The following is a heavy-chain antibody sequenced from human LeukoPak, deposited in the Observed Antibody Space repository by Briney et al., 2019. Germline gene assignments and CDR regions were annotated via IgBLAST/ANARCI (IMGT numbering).Heavy chain of an antibody. CDR3: AREVGYNWNYGYAFDI. D-gene: IGHD1-7*01. J-gene: IGHJ3*02. Sequence: PSETLSLTCTVSGGSISSYYWSWIRQPAGKGLEWIGRIYTSGSTNYNPSLKSRVTMSVDTSKNQFSLKLSSVTAADTAVYYCAREVGYNWNYGYAFDIWGQGTMVTVPS. CDR2: IYTSGST. V-gene: IGHV4-4*07. CDR1: GGSISSYY.